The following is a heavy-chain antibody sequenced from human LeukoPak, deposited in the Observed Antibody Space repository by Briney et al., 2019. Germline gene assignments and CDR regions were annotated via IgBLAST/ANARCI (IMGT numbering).Heavy chain of an antibody. CDR3: AKESQTSDFQH. CDR1: GFTFSSYG. J-gene: IGHJ1*01. CDR2: ISYDGSNK. Sequence: GRSLRLSCAASGFTFSSYGMHWVRQAPGKGLEWVAVISYDGSNKYYADSVKGRFTISRDNSKNTLYLQMNSLRAEDTAVYYCAKESQTSDFQHWGQGILVTVSS. V-gene: IGHV3-30*18.